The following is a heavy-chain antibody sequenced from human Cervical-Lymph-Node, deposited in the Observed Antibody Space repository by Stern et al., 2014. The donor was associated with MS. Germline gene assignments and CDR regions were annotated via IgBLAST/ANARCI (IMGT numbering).Heavy chain of an antibody. V-gene: IGHV3-49*04. J-gene: IGHJ6*02. D-gene: IGHD6-13*01. CDR2: IRSKAYGGTT. CDR1: GFTFGDYA. Sequence: EVQLVESGGGLVQPGRSLRLSCTASGFTFGDYAMSWVRQAPGKGLEWVGFIRSKAYGGTTEYAASVKGRFPISRDDSKSIAYLQMNSLKTEDTAVYYCTRDCAAGTKDLYYYGMDVWGQGTTVTVSS. CDR3: TRDCAAGTKDLYYYGMDV.